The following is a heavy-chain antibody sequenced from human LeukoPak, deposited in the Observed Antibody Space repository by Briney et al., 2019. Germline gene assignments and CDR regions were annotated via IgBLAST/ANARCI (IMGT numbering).Heavy chain of an antibody. Sequence: PGRSLRLSCAASGFTFTRYTMHWVRRAPGKGLEWVALVLYNGSKKYYADSVKGRFTLSRDNSKNTLSLEMNALRADDTAVYYCVRDNYGGILDFWGQGTLVTVSS. CDR2: VLYNGSKK. V-gene: IGHV3-30*04. J-gene: IGHJ4*02. CDR3: VRDNYGGILDF. CDR1: GFTFTRYT. D-gene: IGHD2-21*01.